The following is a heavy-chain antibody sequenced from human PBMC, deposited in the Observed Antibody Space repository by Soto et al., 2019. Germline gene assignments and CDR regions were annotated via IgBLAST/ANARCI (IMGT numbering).Heavy chain of an antibody. D-gene: IGHD6-13*01. V-gene: IGHV4-59*01. Sequence: QVQLQESGPGLVKPSETLSLTCTVSGGSISSYYWSWIRQPPGKGLEWIGYIYYSGSTNYNPSLKRRVTISVDTSKSQFSLKLSSVTAADTAVYYCARGSSSWYGYGMAVWGQGTTVTVSS. CDR1: GGSISSYY. CDR3: ARGSSSWYGYGMAV. CDR2: IYYSGST. J-gene: IGHJ6*02.